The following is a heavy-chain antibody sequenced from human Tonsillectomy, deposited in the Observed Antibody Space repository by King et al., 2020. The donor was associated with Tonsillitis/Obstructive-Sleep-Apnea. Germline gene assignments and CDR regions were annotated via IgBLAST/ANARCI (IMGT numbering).Heavy chain of an antibody. CDR2: IYYSGST. CDR1: GGSISSYY. Sequence: VQLQESGPGLVKPSETLSLTCTVSGGSISSYYWSWIRQPPGKGLEWIGYIYYSGSTNYNPSLKSRVTISVDTSKNQFSLKLSSVTAADTAVYYWSRDQEGTASGYYYYGMDVWGQGTTVTVSS. D-gene: IGHD1-1*01. CDR3: SRDQEGTASGYYYYGMDV. J-gene: IGHJ6*02. V-gene: IGHV4-59*01.